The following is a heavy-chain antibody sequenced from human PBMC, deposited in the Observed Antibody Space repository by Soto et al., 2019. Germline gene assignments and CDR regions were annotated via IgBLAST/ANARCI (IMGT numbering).Heavy chain of an antibody. CDR1: GGTFSSYA. CDR3: ARKRPAEGLLYESYFDY. D-gene: IGHD2-2*02. V-gene: IGHV1-69*13. Sequence: GASVKVSCKASGGTFSSYAISWVRQAPGQGLEWMGGIIPIFGTANYAQKFQGRVTITADESTSTAYMELSSLRSEDTAVYYCARKRPAEGLLYESYFDYWSQGTLVTVSS. CDR2: IIPIFGTA. J-gene: IGHJ4*02.